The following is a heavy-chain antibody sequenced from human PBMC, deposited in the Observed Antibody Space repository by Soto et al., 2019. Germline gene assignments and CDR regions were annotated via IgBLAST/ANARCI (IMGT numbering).Heavy chain of an antibody. J-gene: IGHJ4*02. V-gene: IGHV3-30*18. CDR1: GFTFSSYG. CDR2: ISYDGSNK. Sequence: PGGSLRLSCAASGFTFSSYGMHWVRQAPGKWLEWVAVISYDGSNKYYADSVKGRFTISRDNSKNTLYLQMNSLRAEDTAVYYCAKDQRRQWLPGIDYWGQGTLVTVSS. D-gene: IGHD6-19*01. CDR3: AKDQRRQWLPGIDY.